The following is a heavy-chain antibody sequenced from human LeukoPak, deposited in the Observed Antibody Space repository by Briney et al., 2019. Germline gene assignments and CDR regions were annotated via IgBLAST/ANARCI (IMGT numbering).Heavy chain of an antibody. Sequence: PGGSLRLSCAASGFSFSSYWMSWVRQAPGKGLEWVANIKQDGSEKYYVDSVKGRFTISRDNAKNSLYLQMNSLRAEDTAFYYCARVQQYDKFDYWGQGTLVTVSS. CDR1: GFSFSSYW. CDR3: ARVQQYDKFDY. J-gene: IGHJ4*02. D-gene: IGHD3-22*01. V-gene: IGHV3-7*03. CDR2: IKQDGSEK.